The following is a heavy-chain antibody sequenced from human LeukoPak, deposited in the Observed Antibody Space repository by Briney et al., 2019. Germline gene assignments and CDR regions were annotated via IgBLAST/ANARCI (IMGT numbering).Heavy chain of an antibody. Sequence: SETLSLTCAVYGGSFSGYYWSWIRQPPGKGLEWIGSIYYSGSTYYNPSLKSRVTISVDTSKNQFSLKLSSATAADTAVYYCARDWWGDNYYMDVWGKGTTVTVSS. J-gene: IGHJ6*03. V-gene: IGHV4-34*01. CDR1: GGSFSGYY. CDR2: IYYSGST. D-gene: IGHD2-15*01. CDR3: ARDWWGDNYYMDV.